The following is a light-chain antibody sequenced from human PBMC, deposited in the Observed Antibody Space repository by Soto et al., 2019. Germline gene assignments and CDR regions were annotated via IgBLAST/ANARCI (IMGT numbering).Light chain of an antibody. CDR1: QSISYY. CDR2: SSS. CDR3: QQSYSTPQT. Sequence: DIQMTQAPSSLSASLGDSVTITCRASQSISYYLNWYQQKPGKAPKLLIYSSSTLQSGVPSRFSGSGSGTDFTLTISNLQPEDFATYSCQQSYSTPQTFGQGTKVDIK. V-gene: IGKV1-39*01. J-gene: IGKJ1*01.